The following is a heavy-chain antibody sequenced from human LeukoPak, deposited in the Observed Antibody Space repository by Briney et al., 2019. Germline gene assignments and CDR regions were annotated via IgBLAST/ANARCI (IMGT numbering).Heavy chain of an antibody. CDR1: GFTFSSYA. CDR2: IKSKTDGGTT. V-gene: IGHV3-15*01. D-gene: IGHD3-3*01. J-gene: IGHJ4*02. Sequence: GGSLRLSCAASGFTFSSYAMSWVRQAPGKGLEWVGRIKSKTDGGTTDSAAPVKGRFTISRDDSKNTLYLQMNSLKTEDTAVYYCMYFWSGSSLVDYWGQGTLVTVSS. CDR3: MYFWSGSSLVDY.